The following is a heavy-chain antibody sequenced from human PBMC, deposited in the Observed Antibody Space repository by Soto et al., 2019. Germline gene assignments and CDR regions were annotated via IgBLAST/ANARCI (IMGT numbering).Heavy chain of an antibody. CDR2: ISDDASNK. J-gene: IGHJ6*02. Sequence: QVLLVESGGGVVQPGRSLRLTCVASGFTFSNYAMHWVRQAPGKGLEWVAVISDDASNKYYADSVKGRFTISKDISKNALVLQMNHLRGEDTAVYYLSRGAMDNYGMDVWGQGTTVTVSS. V-gene: IGHV3-30-3*01. CDR3: SRGAMDNYGMDV. D-gene: IGHD1-26*01. CDR1: GFTFSNYA.